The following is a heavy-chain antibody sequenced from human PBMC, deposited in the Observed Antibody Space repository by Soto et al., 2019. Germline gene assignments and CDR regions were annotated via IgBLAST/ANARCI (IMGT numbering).Heavy chain of an antibody. J-gene: IGHJ6*03. V-gene: IGHV3-23*01. Sequence: GGSLRLSCAASGFTFSSFAMSWVRQAPGKGLEWVSAISGSGVSTYYADSVKGRFTVSRDNSKNTLYLQMNALRAEDTAVYYCAKDRDNILTGYYSHYYYYMDVWGKGTTVTVSS. CDR3: AKDRDNILTGYYSHYYYYMDV. CDR1: GFTFSSFA. CDR2: ISGSGVST. D-gene: IGHD3-9*01.